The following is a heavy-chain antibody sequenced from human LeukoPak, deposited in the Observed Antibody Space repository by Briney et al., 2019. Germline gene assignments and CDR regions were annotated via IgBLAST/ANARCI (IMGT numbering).Heavy chain of an antibody. D-gene: IGHD2-15*01. J-gene: IGHJ4*02. V-gene: IGHV1-8*01. Sequence: ASVKVSCKASGYTFTSYVINWVRQATGQGLEWMGWMNPNSGNTGYAQKFQGRVTMTRNTSISTAYMELSSLRSEDTAVYYCARVHCSGGSCYSRLAPAAGYRYYFDYWGQGTLVTVSS. CDR1: GYTFTSYV. CDR3: ARVHCSGGSCYSRLAPAAGYRYYFDY. CDR2: MNPNSGNT.